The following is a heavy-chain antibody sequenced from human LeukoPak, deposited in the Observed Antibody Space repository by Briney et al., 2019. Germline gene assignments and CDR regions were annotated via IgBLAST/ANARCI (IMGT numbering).Heavy chain of an antibody. CDR2: IKDDGSEK. CDR3: ARVAWPYYFDS. J-gene: IGHJ4*02. V-gene: IGHV3-7*01. Sequence: GGSLRLSCAASGFTFNNSWMNWVRQTPGKGLEWVANIKDDGSEKYYLDSVKGRFTISRDNAKNSLSLQMNGLRAEDTAVYYCARVAWPYYFDSWGQGTLVTVSS. CDR1: GFTFNNSW.